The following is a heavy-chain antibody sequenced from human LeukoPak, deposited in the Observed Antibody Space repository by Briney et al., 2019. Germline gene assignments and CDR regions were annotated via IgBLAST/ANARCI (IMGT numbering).Heavy chain of an antibody. Sequence: ASVNLSCTASGYTFTGYYMHWVRQAPGQGLEWMGWINPNSGGTNYAQKFQGRVTMTRDTSISTAYMELSRLRTDDTAVYYCARDRYSSGWYVDYWGQGTLVTVSS. CDR3: ARDRYSSGWYVDY. V-gene: IGHV1-2*02. J-gene: IGHJ4*02. CDR1: GYTFTGYY. CDR2: INPNSGGT. D-gene: IGHD6-19*01.